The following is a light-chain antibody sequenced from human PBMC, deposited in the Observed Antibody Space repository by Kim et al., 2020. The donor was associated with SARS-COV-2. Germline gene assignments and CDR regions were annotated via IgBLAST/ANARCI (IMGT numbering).Light chain of an antibody. Sequence: QTITSACTGTTNDFGGYKYVTCYPQHPGKATKVMIYDVSNRPSGVSNRFSGSKSGNTASLTISGLQAEDEADYYCSSYTSSSTNYVFGTGTKVTVL. J-gene: IGLJ1*01. V-gene: IGLV2-14*03. CDR2: DVS. CDR3: SSYTSSSTNYV. CDR1: TNDFGGYKY.